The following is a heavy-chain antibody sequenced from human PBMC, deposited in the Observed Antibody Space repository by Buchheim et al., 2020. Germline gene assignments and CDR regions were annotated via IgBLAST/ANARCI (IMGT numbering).Heavy chain of an antibody. V-gene: IGHV3-23*01. CDR2: ISGSGGST. CDR3: AKGSWGSGSYHYFDY. Sequence: EVQLLESGGGLVQPGGSLRLSCAASGFTFSSYAMSWVRQAPGKGLEWVSAISGSGGSTYYADSVKGRFTLSRANYKKTLYLQMNSLRAEDTAVYYCAKGSWGSGSYHYFDYWGQGTL. J-gene: IGHJ4*02. D-gene: IGHD3-10*01. CDR1: GFTFSSYA.